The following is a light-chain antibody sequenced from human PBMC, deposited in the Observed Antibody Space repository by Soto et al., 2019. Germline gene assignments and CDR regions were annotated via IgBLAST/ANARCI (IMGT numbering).Light chain of an antibody. CDR1: QDVGTW. CDR3: QQGLSFPIT. CDR2: AAS. V-gene: IGKV1-12*01. J-gene: IGKJ5*01. Sequence: DIQMTQSPSSVSASVGDTVTITCRASQDVGTWLAWYQQRPEKAPNLLIYAASSLQIGVPSRFSGSGSGTVFALTIAGLQPEDFATYYCQQGLSFPITFGQGTLLDIK.